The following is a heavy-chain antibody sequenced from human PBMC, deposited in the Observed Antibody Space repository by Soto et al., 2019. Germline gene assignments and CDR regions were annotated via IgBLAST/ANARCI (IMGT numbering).Heavy chain of an antibody. CDR2: IYYSGST. CDR1: GGSISSYY. J-gene: IGHJ4*02. V-gene: IGHV4-59*01. Sequence: SETLSLTCTVSGGSISSYYWSWIRQPPGKGLEWIGYIYYSGSTNYNPSLKSRVTISVDTSKNQFSLKLSSVTAADTAVYYCARDRPMVRGVISDYWGQGTLVTVSS. CDR3: ARDRPMVRGVISDY. D-gene: IGHD3-10*01.